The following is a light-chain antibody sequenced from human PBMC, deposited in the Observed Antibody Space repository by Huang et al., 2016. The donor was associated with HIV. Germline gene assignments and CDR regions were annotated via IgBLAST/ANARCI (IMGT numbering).Light chain of an antibody. CDR3: QQRSNWPPSIT. J-gene: IGKJ5*01. Sequence: DIVLTQSPATLSLSPGERATLSCRASQSVGSYLAWYQQTPGQAPRLLIYEASNRATGIPARFNGSGSGTDFTLTISSLEPEDFAVYSCQQRSNWPPSITFGQGTRLEIK. V-gene: IGKV3-11*01. CDR2: EAS. CDR1: QSVGSY.